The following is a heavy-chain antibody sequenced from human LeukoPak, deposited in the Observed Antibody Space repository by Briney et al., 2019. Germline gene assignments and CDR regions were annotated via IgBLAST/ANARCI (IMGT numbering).Heavy chain of an antibody. D-gene: IGHD3-3*01. CDR1: GGSISSYY. CDR3: ARDSPFSSFDI. CDR2: IYTSGST. Sequence: SETLSLTCTVSGGSISSYYWSWIRQHAGKGLEWFGRIYTSGSTNYNPSLKSRVTMSVDTSKNQFSLKLSSVTAADTAVYYCARDSPFSSFDIWGQGSMVTVSS. V-gene: IGHV4-4*07. J-gene: IGHJ3*02.